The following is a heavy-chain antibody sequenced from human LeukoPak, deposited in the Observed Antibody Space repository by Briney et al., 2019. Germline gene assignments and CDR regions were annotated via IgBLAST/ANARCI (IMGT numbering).Heavy chain of an antibody. Sequence: SETLSLTCAVYGGSFSGYYWSWIRQPPGKGLEWIGYIYSSGSTYYNPSLKSRVTISVDTSKNRFSLKLSSVIAADTAVYYCARTLYGFSTTVTTWGYWGRGTLVTVSS. CDR1: GGSFSGYY. D-gene: IGHD4-11*01. CDR2: IYSSGST. CDR3: ARTLYGFSTTVTTWGY. J-gene: IGHJ4*02. V-gene: IGHV4-34*09.